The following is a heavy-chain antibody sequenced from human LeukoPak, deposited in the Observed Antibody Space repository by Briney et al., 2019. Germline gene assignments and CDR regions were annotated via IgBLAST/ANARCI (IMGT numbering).Heavy chain of an antibody. CDR1: GFTFSTYG. D-gene: IGHD1-26*01. J-gene: IGHJ5*02. Sequence: GGSLRLSCAASGFTFSTYGMDWVRQAPGKGLEWVSGIVGSGGTTYYADSVKGRFTISRDNSKNALYLQMNSLRAEDTAVYYCAKDPAVLSYFDPWGQGTLVTVSS. V-gene: IGHV3-23*01. CDR2: IVGSGGTT. CDR3: AKDPAVLSYFDP.